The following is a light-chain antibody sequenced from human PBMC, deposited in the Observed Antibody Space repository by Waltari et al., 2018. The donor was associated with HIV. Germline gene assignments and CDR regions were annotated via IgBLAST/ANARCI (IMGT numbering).Light chain of an antibody. CDR3: AAWDDSLKGGA. CDR2: SNI. Sequence: QSVLAQPPSASGTPGQRVTISCSGSTSNIGGNTVSWYQQLPGTAPKLLIYSNIQRPSGVPDRFSGSTSGTSASLVISGLQSEDEADYYCAAWDDSLKGGAFGPGTKVTVL. J-gene: IGLJ1*01. V-gene: IGLV1-44*01. CDR1: TSNIGGNT.